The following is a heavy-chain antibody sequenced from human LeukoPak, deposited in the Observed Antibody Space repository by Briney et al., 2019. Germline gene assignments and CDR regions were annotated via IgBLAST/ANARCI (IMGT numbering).Heavy chain of an antibody. CDR2: ISYDGSYK. CDR3: AKMLNTGHAHAALDY. Sequence: GGSLRLSCAASGFTFSSYWMSWVRQAPGKGLEWVAVISYDGSYKEYADSVKGRFTISRDNSKNTLYLQMNSLRAEDTAVYYCAKMLNTGHAHAALDYWGQGTLVTVSS. D-gene: IGHD2-8*02. J-gene: IGHJ4*02. V-gene: IGHV3-30*18. CDR1: GFTFSSYW.